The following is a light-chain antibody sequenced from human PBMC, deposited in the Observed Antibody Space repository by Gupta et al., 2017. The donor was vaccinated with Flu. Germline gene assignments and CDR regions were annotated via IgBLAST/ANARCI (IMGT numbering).Light chain of an antibody. CDR2: ATS. J-gene: IGKJ2*01. CDR1: QRIAKLF. Sequence: DIQVTQSPSSLSASVGDRVVITCRASQRIAKLFLYWYQKKPGAAPKVLIYATSILQSGVPSRFSGSASGTDFTLTISSLQPDDSATYYCQESVRMPYIFGQGTTVQIK. CDR3: QESVRMPYI. V-gene: IGKV1-39*01.